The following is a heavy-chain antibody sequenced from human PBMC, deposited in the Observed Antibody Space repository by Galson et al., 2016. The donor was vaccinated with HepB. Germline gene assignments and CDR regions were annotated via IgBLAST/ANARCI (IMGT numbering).Heavy chain of an antibody. CDR1: GYTFTNYA. CDR3: AREGSYYTLDY. Sequence: SVKVSCKAPGYTFTNYAMHWVRQAPGQRLEWMGCINPGTGDTKYSQKFQGRVTISRDTSASTDYMELSSLIAEDTAVYYCAREGSYYTLDYWGQGTLVTVSS. D-gene: IGHD1-26*01. CDR2: INPGTGDT. V-gene: IGHV1-3*01. J-gene: IGHJ4*02.